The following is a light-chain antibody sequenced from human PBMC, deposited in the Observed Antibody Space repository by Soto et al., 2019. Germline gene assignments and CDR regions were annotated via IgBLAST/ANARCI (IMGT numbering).Light chain of an antibody. CDR1: QDISNA. Sequence: DIQMTQSPSTLSSSVGDRVTITCRASQDISNALAWYQQRPGKVPKLLMYAASTLQSGAPSRFSGSGSGTDFTLTISSLQPEDVATYYRQKYDSAPTFGQGTKVDI. CDR3: QKYDSAPT. CDR2: AAS. J-gene: IGKJ1*01. V-gene: IGKV1-27*01.